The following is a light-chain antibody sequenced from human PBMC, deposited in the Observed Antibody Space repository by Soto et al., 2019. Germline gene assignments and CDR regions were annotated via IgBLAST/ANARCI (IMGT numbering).Light chain of an antibody. V-gene: IGKV2-28*01. J-gene: IGKJ3*01. CDR1: QSLLHSNGYNY. Sequence: DIVMTQSPLSLPVTPGEPASISCRSSQSLLHSNGYNYLDWYLQKPGQSPQLLIYLGSNRASGVPDRVSGSGSGTDLTLKISRVEAVDVGVYYCMQALQTPFPFGPGTKVGIK. CDR2: LGS. CDR3: MQALQTPFP.